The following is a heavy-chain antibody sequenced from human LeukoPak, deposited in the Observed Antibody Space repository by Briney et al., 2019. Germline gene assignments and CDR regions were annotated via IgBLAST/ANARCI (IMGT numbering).Heavy chain of an antibody. Sequence: QPGGSLRLSCAASGFTFSSYWMNWVRQAPGRGLVWVSRIASDGSSTTYADSVKGRFSISRDNAKNTLYLQMNSLRVEDTAVYYCARGRPHGNDYWGQRTLVTVSS. CDR3: ARGRPHGNDY. D-gene: IGHD4-23*01. J-gene: IGHJ4*02. CDR1: GFTFSSYW. V-gene: IGHV3-74*01. CDR2: IASDGSST.